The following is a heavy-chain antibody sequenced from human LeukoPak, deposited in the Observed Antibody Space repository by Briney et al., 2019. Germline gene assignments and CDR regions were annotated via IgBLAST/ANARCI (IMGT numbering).Heavy chain of an antibody. CDR3: VRSADRDIRGAPPYYYYYMDV. CDR1: GGSISTYY. CDR2: GYYSGST. D-gene: IGHD3-10*01. J-gene: IGHJ6*03. V-gene: IGHV4-59*01. Sequence: SETLSLTCTVSGGSISTYYWSWVRQPPGKGLEWIGYGYYSGSTDYIPSLKSRVTISVDASKNQFSLKLTSVTAADTAVYYCVRSADRDIRGAPPYYYYYMDVWGKGTTVTVSS.